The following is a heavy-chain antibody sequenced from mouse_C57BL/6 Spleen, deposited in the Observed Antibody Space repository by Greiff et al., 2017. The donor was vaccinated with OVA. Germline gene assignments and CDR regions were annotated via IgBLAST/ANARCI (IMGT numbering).Heavy chain of an antibody. CDR2: ISYDGSN. D-gene: IGHD3-2*02. V-gene: IGHV3-6*01. CDR1: GYSITSGYY. J-gene: IGHJ3*01. CDR3: ASSGPFAY. Sequence: EVQLVESGPGLVKPSQSLSLTCSVTGYSITSGYYWNWIRQFPGNKLEWMGYISYDGSNNYNPSLKNRISITRDTSKNQFFLKLNSVTTEDTATYYCASSGPFAYWGQGTLVTVSA.